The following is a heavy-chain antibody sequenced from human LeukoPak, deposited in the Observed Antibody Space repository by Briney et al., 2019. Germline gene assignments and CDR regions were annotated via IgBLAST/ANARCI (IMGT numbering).Heavy chain of an antibody. CDR3: ARRTRYYYGMDV. CDR1: GGSISSYY. J-gene: IGHJ6*02. V-gene: IGHV4-59*08. Sequence: SETLSLTCTVSGGSISSYYWSWIRQPPGKGLEWIGYIYYSGSTNYNPSLKSRVTISVDTSKNQCSLKLSSVTAADTAVYYCARRTRYYYGMDVWGQGTTVTVSS. D-gene: IGHD3/OR15-3a*01. CDR2: IYYSGST.